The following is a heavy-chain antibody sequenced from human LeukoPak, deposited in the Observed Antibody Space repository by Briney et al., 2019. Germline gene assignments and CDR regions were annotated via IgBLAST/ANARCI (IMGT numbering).Heavy chain of an antibody. CDR3: AREQQLVQYFDL. D-gene: IGHD6-13*01. CDR2: ISYDGSNK. V-gene: IGHV3-30-3*01. CDR1: GFTFSSYA. Sequence: GGSLRLSCAASGFTFSSYAMHWVRQAPGKGLEWVAVISYDGSNKYYADYVKGRFTISRDNSKNTLYLQMNSLRAEDTAVYYCAREQQLVQYFDLWGRGTLVTVSS. J-gene: IGHJ2*01.